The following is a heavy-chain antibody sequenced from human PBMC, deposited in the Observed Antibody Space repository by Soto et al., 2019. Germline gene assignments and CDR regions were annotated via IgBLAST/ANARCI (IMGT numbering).Heavy chain of an antibody. CDR1: GGSFSTYY. CDR3: ARGSSRWDY. Sequence: SETLSLTCVVSGGSFSTYYYNWIRQSPAKGLEWIGEINHSGSNNYSPSLKSRVTMSVDTSKNQFSLRLSSVTAADTAMYYCARGSSRWDYWGQGTLVTV. D-gene: IGHD6-13*01. J-gene: IGHJ4*02. CDR2: INHSGSN. V-gene: IGHV4-34*01.